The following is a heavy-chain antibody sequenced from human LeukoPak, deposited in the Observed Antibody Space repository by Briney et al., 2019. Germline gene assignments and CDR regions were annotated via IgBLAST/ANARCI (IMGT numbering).Heavy chain of an antibody. D-gene: IGHD2-2*01. Sequence: GGSLRLSCAVSGFTLNSNAMCWVRQAPGKGLEWVSGISRMGVTTYYADSVKGRFTISRDNSKNTLFLQMNSLRAEDTAIYYCAKDGLPSATQYFYYYYYMHVWGKGTTVTVSS. J-gene: IGHJ6*03. CDR3: AKDGLPSATQYFYYYYYMHV. V-gene: IGHV3-23*01. CDR2: ISRMGVTT. CDR1: GFTLNSNA.